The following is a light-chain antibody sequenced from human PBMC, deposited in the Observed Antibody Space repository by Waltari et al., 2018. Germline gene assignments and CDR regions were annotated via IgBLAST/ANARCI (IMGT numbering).Light chain of an antibody. V-gene: IGLV5-45*03. J-gene: IGLJ2*01. CDR1: SGINVADRK. CDR2: FRSDLDK. CDR3: MIWHSSASV. Sequence: QAVLTQPSSLSASPGASARLTCTLHSGINVADRKIYWYQQKPGRPPQYLLRFRSDLDKQNAFGLPSRFSGSKDASAKAVILLISGLQSEDEADYYCMIWHSSASVFGGGTTLTVL.